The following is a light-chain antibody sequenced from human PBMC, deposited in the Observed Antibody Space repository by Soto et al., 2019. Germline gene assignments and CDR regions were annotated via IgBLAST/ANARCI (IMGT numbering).Light chain of an antibody. CDR2: DVS. CDR3: SSYTSSSTLV. Sequence: QSALTQPDSVSGSPGQSITISCTGTSSDVGGYNYVSWYQQHPGKAPKLMIYDVSNRPSGVSNRFSGSKSGNTASLTISGLQAEDEGDYYCSSYTSSSTLVLGGGTKLTVL. J-gene: IGLJ2*01. CDR1: SSDVGGYNY. V-gene: IGLV2-14*01.